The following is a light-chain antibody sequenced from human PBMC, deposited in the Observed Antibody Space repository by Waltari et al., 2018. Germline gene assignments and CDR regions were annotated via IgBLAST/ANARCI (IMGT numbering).Light chain of an antibody. CDR3: QQSHGFPFT. V-gene: IGKV3-11*01. J-gene: IGKJ2*01. Sequence: EIVLTQSPATLSLSPGERATLSCRASQSVSSYLAWYQQKPGQAPRLLIYDASNRATGIPARFSGSGPGTDFTLTISSLQPEDSATYYCQQSHGFPFTFGQGTKLEIK. CDR1: QSVSSY. CDR2: DAS.